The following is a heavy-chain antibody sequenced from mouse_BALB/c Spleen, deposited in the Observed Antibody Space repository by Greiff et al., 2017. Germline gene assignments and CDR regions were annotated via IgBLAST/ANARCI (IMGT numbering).Heavy chain of an antibody. CDR1: GFTFTSYV. V-gene: IGHV1-14*01. J-gene: IGHJ2*01. CDR3: ARGHDLYFDY. CDR2: INPYNDGT. Sequence: VQLQQSGPELVKPGASVKMSCKASGFTFTSYVMHWVQQTPGQGLEWIGYINPYNDGTKYNEKFKGKATLTSDKSSSTAYMELSSLTSEDSAVYYCARGHDLYFDYWGQGTTLTVSA. D-gene: IGHD2-12*01.